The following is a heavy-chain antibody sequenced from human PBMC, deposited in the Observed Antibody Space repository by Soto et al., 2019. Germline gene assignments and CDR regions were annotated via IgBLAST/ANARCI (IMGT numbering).Heavy chain of an antibody. CDR1: GGSISSGGYS. Sequence: SETLSLTCAVSGGSISSGGYSWSWIRQPPGKGLEWIGYIYHSGSTYYNPSLKSRVTISVDRSKNQFSLKLSSVTAADTAVYYCARRRGFPYYYGMDVWGQGTTVTVS. CDR3: ARRRGFPYYYGMDV. V-gene: IGHV4-30-2*01. CDR2: IYHSGST. D-gene: IGHD5-12*01. J-gene: IGHJ6*02.